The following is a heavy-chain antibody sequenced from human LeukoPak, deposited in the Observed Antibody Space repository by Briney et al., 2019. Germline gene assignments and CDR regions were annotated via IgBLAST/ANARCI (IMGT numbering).Heavy chain of an antibody. CDR2: IYPGDSDP. V-gene: IGHV5-51*01. CDR1: GYSFTSYW. J-gene: IGHJ4*02. D-gene: IGHD5-12*01. CDR3: ARLQRDIVTTIGPPNF. Sequence: GESLKISCKGSGYSFTSYWIGWVRQMPGKGLEWMGIIYPGDSDPRYSPSFQGQVTISADKSINTIYLQWSTLRASDTAMYYCARLQRDIVTTIGPPNFWGQGTLVTVSS.